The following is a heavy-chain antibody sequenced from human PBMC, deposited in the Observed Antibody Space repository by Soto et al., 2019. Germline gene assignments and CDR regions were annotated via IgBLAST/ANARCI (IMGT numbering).Heavy chain of an antibody. V-gene: IGHV1-8*01. CDR2: MNPNSGNT. J-gene: IGHJ4*02. CDR3: ARGSGGYFDWLRPQGFDY. CDR1: GYTFTSYD. D-gene: IGHD3-9*01. Sequence: ASVKVSCKASGYTFTSYDINWVRQATGQGLEWMGWMNPNSGNTGYAQKFQGRVTMTRNTSISTAYMELSSLRSEDTAVYYCARGSGGYFDWLRPQGFDYWGQGTLVTVSS.